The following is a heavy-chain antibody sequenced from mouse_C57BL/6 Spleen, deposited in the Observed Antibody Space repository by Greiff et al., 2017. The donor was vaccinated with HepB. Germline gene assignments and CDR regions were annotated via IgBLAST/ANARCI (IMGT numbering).Heavy chain of an antibody. CDR1: GYTFTSYW. Sequence: VQLQQPGAELVKPGASVKLSCKASGYTFTSYWMHWVKQSPGQGLEWIGMIHPNSGSTNYNEKFKSKATLTVDKSSSTAYMQLSSLTSEDSAVYYCARRGDPYYAMDYWGKGTSVTVSS. CDR2: IHPNSGST. V-gene: IGHV1-64*01. CDR3: ARRGDPYYAMDY. J-gene: IGHJ4*01. D-gene: IGHD3-3*01.